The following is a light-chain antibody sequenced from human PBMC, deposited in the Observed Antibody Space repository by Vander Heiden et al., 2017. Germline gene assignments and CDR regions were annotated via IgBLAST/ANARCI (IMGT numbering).Light chain of an antibody. V-gene: IGKV1-39*01. Sequence: DIQMTQSPSSLSASVGDRITIACRASQTIHRYLNWYQQKPGKAPKLLIYETSTLQRGVPSRFSGSASGTDFTLTINGLQPEDFATYYCQQSYYTASLAFGGGTRVEMK. CDR1: QTIHRY. CDR3: QQSYYTASLA. J-gene: IGKJ4*01. CDR2: ETS.